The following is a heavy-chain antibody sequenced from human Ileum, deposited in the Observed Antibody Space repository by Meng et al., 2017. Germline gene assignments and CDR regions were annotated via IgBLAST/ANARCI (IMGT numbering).Heavy chain of an antibody. CDR3: AHRVHLVRGTMNAFDM. V-gene: IGHV2-5*01. D-gene: IGHD3-10*01. J-gene: IGHJ3*02. CDR2: IYWNDDK. CDR1: GVSLTTSGGG. Sequence: SGPTLVKPTQTLTLTCSFCGVSLTTSGGGVGWIRQTPGKALEWLALIYWNDDKLYNPSLKNSLTITNNNSKNQVGLTMTHVDRVDTATYYCAHRVHLVRGTMNAFDMWGQGTLVTVSS.